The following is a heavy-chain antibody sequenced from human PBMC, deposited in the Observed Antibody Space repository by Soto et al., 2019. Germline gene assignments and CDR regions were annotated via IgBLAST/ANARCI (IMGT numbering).Heavy chain of an antibody. CDR2: INPYSGNT. D-gene: IGHD1-26*01. Sequence: QVQLVQSGAEVKKPGASVKVSCKGSGYIFNSYGFSWVRQAPGQGLEWMGWINPYSGNTNYAQNLQGRITMTADTFTTTVYMELRSLRSDDTAVYYCARDSGSYWDCFDYWGQGTLVTVSS. CDR1: GYIFNSYG. J-gene: IGHJ4*02. CDR3: ARDSGSYWDCFDY. V-gene: IGHV1-18*01.